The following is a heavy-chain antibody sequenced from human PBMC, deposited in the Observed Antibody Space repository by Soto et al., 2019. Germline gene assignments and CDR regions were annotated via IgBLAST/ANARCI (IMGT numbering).Heavy chain of an antibody. CDR1: GFTFSSYA. D-gene: IGHD6-19*01. CDR3: ARPGLTVAGTRWFDP. Sequence: PGGSLRLSCAASGFTFSSYAMSWVRQAPGKGLEWVSAIGSGGGGSAYYLDSVKGRFTTSRDNSKNTLYLQMNSLRVDDTAIYYCARPGLTVAGTRWFDPWGQGTMVTVSS. V-gene: IGHV3-23*01. CDR2: IGSGGGGSA. J-gene: IGHJ5*02.